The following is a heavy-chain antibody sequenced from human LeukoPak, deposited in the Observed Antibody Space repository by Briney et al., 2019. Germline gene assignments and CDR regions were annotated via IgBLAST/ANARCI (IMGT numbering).Heavy chain of an antibody. Sequence: SETLSLTCTVSGGSFSSSTYYWGWIRQPPGKGLEWIGSMYYSGSTYSNQSLKSRVIMSVDTSKNQFSLKLTSVTAADTAVYYCARQYYDTSGYYPWYFDYWGQGTLVTVSS. V-gene: IGHV4-39*01. CDR2: MYYSGST. CDR1: GGSFSSSTYY. J-gene: IGHJ4*02. CDR3: ARQYYDTSGYYPWYFDY. D-gene: IGHD3-22*01.